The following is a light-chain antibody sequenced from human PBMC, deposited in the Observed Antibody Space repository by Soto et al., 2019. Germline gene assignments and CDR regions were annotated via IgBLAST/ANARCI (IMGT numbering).Light chain of an antibody. CDR2: KDT. V-gene: IGLV3-25*02. Sequence: SYALTQPPSVSVSAGQTARITCSGDELPKEYAYWYQQKPGQAPLLVIYKDTERPSGIPERFSASSSGTTVTLTISGVQAEDEGDYYCLSADSSRLYVFGTGTMVTVL. CDR3: LSADSSRLYV. CDR1: ELPKEY. J-gene: IGLJ1*01.